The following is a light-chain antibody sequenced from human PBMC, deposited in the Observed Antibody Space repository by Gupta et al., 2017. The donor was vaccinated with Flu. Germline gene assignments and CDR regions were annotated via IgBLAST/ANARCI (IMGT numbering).Light chain of an antibody. CDR1: SGRSAGTF. CDR3: QYYNITNRV. J-gene: IGLJ3*02. V-gene: IGLV6-57*01. Sequence: TVTMSSTRGSGRSAGTFLNWYPQRTGSSTTMVMSDFNQRPSGVPGRFSGSIDTYSNSASLTIYGREDEDEDDYYCQYYNITNRVCGGGTGLTVL. CDR2: DFN.